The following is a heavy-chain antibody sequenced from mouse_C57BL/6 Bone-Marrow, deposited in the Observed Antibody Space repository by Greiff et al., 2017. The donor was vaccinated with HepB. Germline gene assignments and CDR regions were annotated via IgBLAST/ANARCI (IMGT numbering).Heavy chain of an antibody. CDR1: GYTFTSYW. CDR3: ARCTTVAMDY. CDR2: IDPSDSYT. V-gene: IGHV1-69*01. J-gene: IGHJ4*01. D-gene: IGHD1-1*01. Sequence: QVQLQQPGAELVMPGASVKLSCKASGYTFTSYWMHWVKQRPGQGLEWIGEIDPSDSYTNYNQQFKGKSTLTVDKSSSTAYMQLSSLTSEDSAVYYCARCTTVAMDYWGQGTSVTVSS.